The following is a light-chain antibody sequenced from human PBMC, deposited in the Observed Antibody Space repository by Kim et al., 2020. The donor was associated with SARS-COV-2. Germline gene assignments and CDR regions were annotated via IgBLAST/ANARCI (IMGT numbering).Light chain of an antibody. CDR2: TNN. Sequence: QSVLTQPPSASGTPGQRVTISCSGSSSNIGSHIVNWYRHLPGTAPKLLIYTNNQRPSGVPDRFSGSKSGTSASLAISGLQSEDEADYYCAAWDDSLNGVVFGGGTQLTVL. V-gene: IGLV1-44*01. CDR3: AAWDDSLNGVV. J-gene: IGLJ2*01. CDR1: SSNIGSHI.